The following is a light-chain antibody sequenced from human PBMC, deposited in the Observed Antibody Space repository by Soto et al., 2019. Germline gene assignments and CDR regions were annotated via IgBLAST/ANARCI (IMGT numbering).Light chain of an antibody. CDR2: GAS. J-gene: IGKJ5*01. CDR1: QSVNSN. V-gene: IGKV3-15*01. Sequence: EIVMTQSPGTLSVSPGERATLSCRASQSVNSNLAWYQQKPGQAPRLVIYGASTRATGIPARFSGSGSGTEFTLTISSLQYEDFAVYYCQQYYNWPPITFGQGTRLEIK. CDR3: QQYYNWPPIT.